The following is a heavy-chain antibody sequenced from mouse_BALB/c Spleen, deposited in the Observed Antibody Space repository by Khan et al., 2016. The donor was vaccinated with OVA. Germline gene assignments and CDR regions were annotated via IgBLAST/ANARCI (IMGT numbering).Heavy chain of an antibody. CDR1: GYSFTTYY. CDR3: TRRGYVAWFTY. CDR2: LPPFSGGT. J-gene: IGHJ3*01. Sequence: EVQLQQSGPELMKPGTSVKISCKASGYSFTTYYIHWVIQTHGKRLEWIGYLPPFSGGTTYNQKFKGTATLTVDTPSSTPYIHLSTLTSEDSAVYYGTRRGYVAWFTYWGQGTLVTVSA. D-gene: IGHD2-2*01. V-gene: IGHV1S135*01.